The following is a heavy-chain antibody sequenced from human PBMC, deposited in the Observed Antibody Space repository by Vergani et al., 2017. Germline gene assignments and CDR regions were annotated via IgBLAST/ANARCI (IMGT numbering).Heavy chain of an antibody. V-gene: IGHV3-33*01. Sequence: QVQLVESGGGVVQPGRSLRLSCAASGFTFRSYGMHWVRQAPGKGLEWVAVIWYDGSNKYYADSVKGRFTISRDNSKNTLYLQMNSLRAEDTAVYYCAREGGCGGDCYXLAPLYYYYYMDVWGKGTTVTVSS. CDR1: GFTFRSYG. CDR2: IWYDGSNK. CDR3: AREGGCGGDCYXLAPLYYYYYMDV. J-gene: IGHJ6*03. D-gene: IGHD2-21*01.